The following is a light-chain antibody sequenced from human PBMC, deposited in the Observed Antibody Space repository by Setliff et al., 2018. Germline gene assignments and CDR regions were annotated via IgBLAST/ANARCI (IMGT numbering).Light chain of an antibody. CDR3: CSYGGTLDV. CDR2: DVS. CDR1: SSDVGGYNS. Sequence: QSVLAQPRSVSGSPGQSVTISCTGTSSDVGGYNSVSWYQQHPDKPPKLIIYDVSTQPSGVPDRFSGSKSGNTASLTISGLQAEDEADYYCCSYGGTLDVFGTGTKVTVL. J-gene: IGLJ1*01. V-gene: IGLV2-11*01.